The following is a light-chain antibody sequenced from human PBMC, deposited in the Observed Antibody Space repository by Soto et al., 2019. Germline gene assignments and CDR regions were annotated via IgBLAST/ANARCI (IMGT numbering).Light chain of an antibody. CDR3: LQDYNYPRT. CDR2: ATS. CDR1: QAIRND. Sequence: AIQMTQSPSSLSASVGDRVTITCRASQAIRNDLGWYQQRPGKAPKLLIYATSTLQTGVPSRFSGSGSSTDFTLTTSGLQPEDFATYYCLQDYNYPRTFGQGTRVEIK. J-gene: IGKJ1*01. V-gene: IGKV1-6*01.